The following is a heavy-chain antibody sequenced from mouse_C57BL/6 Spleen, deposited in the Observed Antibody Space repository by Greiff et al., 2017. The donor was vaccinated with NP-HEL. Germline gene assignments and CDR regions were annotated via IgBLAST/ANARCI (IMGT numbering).Heavy chain of an antibody. Sequence: QVHVKQPGAELVKPGASVKLSCKASGYTFTSYWMHWVKQRPGQGLEWIGMIHPNSGSTNYNEKFKSKATLTVDKSSSTAYMQLSSLTSEDSAVYYCANSNFYYAMDYWGQGTSVTVSS. J-gene: IGHJ4*01. CDR3: ANSNFYYAMDY. D-gene: IGHD2-5*01. CDR2: IHPNSGST. V-gene: IGHV1-64*01. CDR1: GYTFTSYW.